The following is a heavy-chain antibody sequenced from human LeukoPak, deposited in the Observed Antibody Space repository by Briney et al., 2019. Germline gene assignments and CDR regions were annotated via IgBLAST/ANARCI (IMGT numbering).Heavy chain of an antibody. CDR2: IYYSGST. J-gene: IGHJ4*02. V-gene: IGHV4-59*01. Sequence: SETLSLTCTVSRGSITTYYWSWIRQPPGKGLEWLGYIYYSGSTDYDPSLKSRISMSVDTSKNQFSLNLNSVTAADTAFYYCASLVTHTSSGWHLDSWGQGTLVTVSS. CDR3: ASLVTHTSSGWHLDS. CDR1: RGSITTYY. D-gene: IGHD6-19*01.